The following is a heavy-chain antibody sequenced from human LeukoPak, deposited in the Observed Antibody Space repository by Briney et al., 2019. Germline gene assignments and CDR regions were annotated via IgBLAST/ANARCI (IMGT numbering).Heavy chain of an antibody. CDR2: IYYSGST. V-gene: IGHV4-31*03. Sequence: SQTLSLTCTVSGGSINNAIYYWSWSRQLPGKGLEWIGYIYYSGSTYYNKSLRRRLTISLDTSKSQFSLQMTNGPAADTAVYSCATHVRGTGKEYFQHCGQGPLVTVSS. D-gene: IGHD3-10*01. CDR3: ATHVRGTGKEYFQH. J-gene: IGHJ1*01. CDR1: GGSINNAIYY.